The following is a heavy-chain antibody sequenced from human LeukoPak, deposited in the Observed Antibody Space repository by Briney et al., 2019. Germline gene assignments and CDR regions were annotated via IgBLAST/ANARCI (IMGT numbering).Heavy chain of an antibody. CDR1: GFTVSRSF. CDR3: AKIIAVAGTGEDNVFDI. Sequence: GGSLRLSCAASGFTVSRSFMNWVRQAPGKGLEWLAIDYRDGGTTYYADSVKGRFTISRDSSKNTLYLQMNSLRAEDTAVYYCAKIIAVAGTGEDNVFDIWGQGTMVTVSS. V-gene: IGHV3-53*01. J-gene: IGHJ3*02. D-gene: IGHD6-13*01. CDR2: DYRDGGTT.